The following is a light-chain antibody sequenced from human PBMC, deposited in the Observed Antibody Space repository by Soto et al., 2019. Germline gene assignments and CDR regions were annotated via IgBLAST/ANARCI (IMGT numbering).Light chain of an antibody. CDR3: QQYGSSPPIT. J-gene: IGKJ5*01. V-gene: IGKV3-20*01. CDR2: GAS. Sequence: ETVLTQSPGTLSLSPGERATLSCRASQSVSSRYLAWYQQKPCQAPRLLIYGASSRATGIPDRFSGSGSGTDFTLTISRLEPEDFAVYYCQQYGSSPPITFGQGTRLEIK. CDR1: QSVSSRY.